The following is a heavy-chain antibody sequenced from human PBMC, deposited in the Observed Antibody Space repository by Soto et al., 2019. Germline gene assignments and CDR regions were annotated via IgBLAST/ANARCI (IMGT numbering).Heavy chain of an antibody. CDR3: ARGGYDFRSAQLYYYGMGV. J-gene: IGHJ6*02. CDR1: GGRFSIYA. CDR2: IIPIFGTA. V-gene: IGHV1-69*06. D-gene: IGHD3-3*01. Sequence: SVKGYWKAAGGRFSIYAISWVRQDPGQGLEWMGGIIPIFGTANYAQKFQGRVTITAEKSTSTAYMDLSSLRSEDRAVYYCARGGYDFRSAQLYYYGMGVWGQGTTVTVAS.